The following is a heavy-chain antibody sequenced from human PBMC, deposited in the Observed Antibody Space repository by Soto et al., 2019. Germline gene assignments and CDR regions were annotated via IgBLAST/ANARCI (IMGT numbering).Heavy chain of an antibody. V-gene: IGHV1-8*01. J-gene: IGHJ1*01. CDR3: ARTTVTTNYFQH. CDR2: MNPNSGNT. Sequence: GASVKVSCKASGYTFTSYDINWVRQATGQGLEWMGWMNPNSGNTGYAQKFQGRVTMTRNTSISTAYMELSSLRSEDTAVYYCARTTVTTNYFQHWGQGTLVTVSS. D-gene: IGHD4-17*01. CDR1: GYTFTSYD.